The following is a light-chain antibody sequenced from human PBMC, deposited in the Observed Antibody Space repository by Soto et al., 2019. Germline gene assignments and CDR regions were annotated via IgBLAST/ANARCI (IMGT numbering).Light chain of an antibody. J-gene: IGKJ1*01. Sequence: EIVLTQSPGTLSLSPGEGATLSFRASQTISSFLAWYQQKRGQAPRLLIHGASNRATGIPDRFSGSGSGTDFTLTITRLEPEDFAVYYCQQYGGSPRTFGQGTKVDIK. CDR1: QTISSF. V-gene: IGKV3-20*01. CDR2: GAS. CDR3: QQYGGSPRT.